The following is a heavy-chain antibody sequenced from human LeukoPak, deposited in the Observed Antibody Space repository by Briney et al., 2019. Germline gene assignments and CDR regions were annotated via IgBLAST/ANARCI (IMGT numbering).Heavy chain of an antibody. CDR3: ARARYSYGPGEFDY. CDR1: GGSISSYY. V-gene: IGHV4-59*01. Sequence: PSETLSLTCTVSGGSISSYYWSWIRQPPGKGLDWIGHIYYSGSTNYNPSLESRVTVSVDTSKNHFSLKLSSVTAADTAVYYCARARYSYGPGEFDYWGQGTLVTVSS. J-gene: IGHJ4*02. D-gene: IGHD5-18*01. CDR2: IYYSGST.